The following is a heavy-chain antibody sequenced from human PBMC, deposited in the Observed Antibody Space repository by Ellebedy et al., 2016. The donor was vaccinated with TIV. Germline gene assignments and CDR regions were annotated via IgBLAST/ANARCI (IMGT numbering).Heavy chain of an antibody. V-gene: IGHV1-46*01. D-gene: IGHD2-21*02. Sequence: ASVKVSCXASGYTFTSYYMHWVRQAPGQGLEWMGIINPSGGSTSYAQKFQGRVTMTRDTSTSTVYMELSSLRSEDTAVYYCARDRTALSHYYGMDVWGQGTTVTVSS. CDR3: ARDRTALSHYYGMDV. CDR1: GYTFTSYY. CDR2: INPSGGST. J-gene: IGHJ6*02.